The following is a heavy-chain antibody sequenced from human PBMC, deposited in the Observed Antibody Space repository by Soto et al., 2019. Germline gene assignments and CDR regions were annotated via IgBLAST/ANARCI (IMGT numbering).Heavy chain of an antibody. Sequence: ASVKVSCKASGYTFTGYYMHWVRQAPGQGLEWMGWINPNSGGTNYAQKFQGRVTMTRDTSISTAYMELSRLRSDDTAVYYCARDPVPTYYYYYGMDVWGQGTTVTV. CDR2: INPNSGGT. CDR3: ARDPVPTYYYYYGMDV. D-gene: IGHD3-10*01. J-gene: IGHJ6*02. V-gene: IGHV1-2*02. CDR1: GYTFTGYY.